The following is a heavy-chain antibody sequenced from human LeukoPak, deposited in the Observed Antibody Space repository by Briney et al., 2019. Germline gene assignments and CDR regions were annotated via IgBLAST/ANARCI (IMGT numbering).Heavy chain of an antibody. V-gene: IGHV3-48*03. CDR2: ISDSGSTI. CDR3: ARNLDFDNSGYPFDY. D-gene: IGHD3-22*01. J-gene: IGHJ4*02. CDR1: GFTFSSYE. Sequence: GGSLRLSCAASGFTFSSYEMNWVRQTPGKGLEWLSYISDSGSTIYYADSVKGRFTISRDNAKNSLYLQMNSLRAEDTAVYYCARNLDFDNSGYPFDYWGQGTLVTVSS.